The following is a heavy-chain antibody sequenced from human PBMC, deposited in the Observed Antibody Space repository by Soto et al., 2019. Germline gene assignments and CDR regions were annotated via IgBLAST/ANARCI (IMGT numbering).Heavy chain of an antibody. D-gene: IGHD2-2*01. CDR3: ARVKECCSTSCYARDAFDI. Sequence: QVQLVESGGGLVKPGGSLRLSCAASGFTFSDHYMSWIRQAPGKGLEWVSYISSGGSGIYYADSVKGRFTISRDNAKNSLYLQMKSLRAEDTAVYYCARVKECCSTSCYARDAFDIWGQGTMLTVSS. CDR2: ISSGGSGI. J-gene: IGHJ3*02. V-gene: IGHV3-11*01. CDR1: GFTFSDHY.